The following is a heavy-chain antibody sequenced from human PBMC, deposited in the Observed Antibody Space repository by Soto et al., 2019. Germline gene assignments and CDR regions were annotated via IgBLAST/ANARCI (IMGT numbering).Heavy chain of an antibody. CDR1: GFTFSSYA. V-gene: IGHV3-23*01. Sequence: EVQLLESGGGLVQPGGSLRLSCAASGFTFSSYAMSWVRQAPGKGLEWVSAISGSGGSTYYADSVKGRFTISRDNSKNTLYLQMNSLRAEDTAVYYCAKGDTYYDFWSGFQYYMDVWGKGTTVTVSS. J-gene: IGHJ6*03. CDR3: AKGDTYYDFWSGFQYYMDV. D-gene: IGHD3-3*01. CDR2: ISGSGGST.